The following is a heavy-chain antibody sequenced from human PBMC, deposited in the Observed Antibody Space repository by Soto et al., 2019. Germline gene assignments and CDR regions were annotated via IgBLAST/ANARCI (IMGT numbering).Heavy chain of an antibody. CDR2: MNPNSGNT. V-gene: IGHV1-8*01. D-gene: IGHD6-13*01. CDR3: ARERSAAGTGWFDP. CDR1: GYTFTSYD. Sequence: QVQLVQSGAEVKKPGASVKVSCKASGYTFTSYDINWVRQATGQGLEWMGWMNPNSGNTGDAQKLQGRVTMTRNTSISTAYMELSSLRSEDTAVYYCARERSAAGTGWFDPWGQGTLVTVSS. J-gene: IGHJ5*02.